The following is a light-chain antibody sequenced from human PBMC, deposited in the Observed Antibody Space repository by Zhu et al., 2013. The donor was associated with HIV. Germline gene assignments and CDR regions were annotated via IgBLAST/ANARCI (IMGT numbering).Light chain of an antibody. CDR3: QAWDSRTAV. Sequence: QSVLTQPPSVSAAPGQKVTISCSGSSSNIGSNYVSWYQQLPGTAPKLLIYDNNKRPSGIPDRFSGSNSGNTATLTISGTQAMDEADYYCQAWDSRTAVFGGGTKLTVL. J-gene: IGLJ2*01. CDR1: SSNIGSNY. V-gene: IGLV1-51*01. CDR2: DNN.